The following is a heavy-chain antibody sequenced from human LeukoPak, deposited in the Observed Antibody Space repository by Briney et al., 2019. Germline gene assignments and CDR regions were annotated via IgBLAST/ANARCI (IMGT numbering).Heavy chain of an antibody. CDR2: IYSSGST. Sequence: NSSETLSLTCTVSSDSISGYYWSWIRQPPGKGLEWLGYIYSSGSTNYNPSLNSRVTISVDTSKNQFSLRLSSVTAADTAVYYCQSRYLEWLLEYWGQGTLVTVSS. CDR1: SDSISGYY. CDR3: QSRYLEWLLEY. V-gene: IGHV4-4*08. J-gene: IGHJ4*02. D-gene: IGHD3-3*01.